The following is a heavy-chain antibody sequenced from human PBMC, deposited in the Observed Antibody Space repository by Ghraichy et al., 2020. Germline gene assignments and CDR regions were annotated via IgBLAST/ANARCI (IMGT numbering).Heavy chain of an antibody. CDR1: GGSISSYY. D-gene: IGHD5-12*01. J-gene: IGHJ4*02. Sequence: SETLSLTCTVSGGSISSYYWSWIRQPPGKGLEWIGYIYYSGSTNYNPSLKSRVTISVDTSKNQFSLKLSSVTAADTAVYYCARGSPDIVAHDSNNAYYFDYWGQGTLVTVSS. CDR3: ARGSPDIVAHDSNNAYYFDY. CDR2: IYYSGST. V-gene: IGHV4-59*01.